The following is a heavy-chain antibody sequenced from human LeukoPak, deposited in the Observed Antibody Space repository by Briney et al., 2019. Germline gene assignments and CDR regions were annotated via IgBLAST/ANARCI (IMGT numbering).Heavy chain of an antibody. V-gene: IGHV1-69*06. CDR2: IIPIFGTA. J-gene: IGHJ4*02. CDR3: AKDSSLGSSWHTSFGHFDY. D-gene: IGHD6-13*01. Sequence: SVKVSCKASGGTFSSYAISWVRQAPGQGLEWMGGIIPIFGTANYAQKFQGRVTITADKSTSTAYMELSSLRSEDTAVYYCAKDSSLGSSWHTSFGHFDYWGQGALVTVSS. CDR1: GGTFSSYA.